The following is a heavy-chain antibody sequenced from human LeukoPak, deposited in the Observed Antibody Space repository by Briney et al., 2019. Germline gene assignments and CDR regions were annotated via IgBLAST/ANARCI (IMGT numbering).Heavy chain of an antibody. CDR3: ARPQWDMTIFDY. CDR1: GGSISSYY. J-gene: IGHJ4*02. Sequence: SETLSLTCTVSGGSISSYYWSWIRQPPGKGLEWIGYIYTSGSTNYNPSLKSRVTISVDTSKNQFSLKLSSVTAADTAVYYCARPQWDMTIFDYWGQGTLVTVSS. D-gene: IGHD4/OR15-4a*01. CDR2: IYTSGST. V-gene: IGHV4-4*09.